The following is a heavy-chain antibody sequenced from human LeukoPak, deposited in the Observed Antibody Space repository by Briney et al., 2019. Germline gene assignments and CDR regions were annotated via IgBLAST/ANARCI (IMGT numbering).Heavy chain of an antibody. V-gene: IGHV1-18*01. CDR3: ARAHYPDVDIVDPAPPPHNDY. J-gene: IGHJ4*02. CDR2: ISAYNGNT. Sequence: ASVKVSCKASGYTFTSYGISWVRQAPGQGLEWMGWISAYNGNTNYAQKLQGRVTMTTDTSTSTAYMELRSLRSDDTAVYYCARAHYPDVDIVDPAPPPHNDYWGQGTLVTVSS. D-gene: IGHD5-12*01. CDR1: GYTFTSYG.